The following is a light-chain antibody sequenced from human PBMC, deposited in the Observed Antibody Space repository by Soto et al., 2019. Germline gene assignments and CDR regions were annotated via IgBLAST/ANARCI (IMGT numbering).Light chain of an antibody. Sequence: QSVLTQPPSASGSPGHSVTISCTGTSSDVGGYTSVSWYQQHPGKAPKLIIYDVSKRPSGVPDRFSGSKSGSTASLTVSGFHAEDEGDYYCSSYAGNNYYVFGTGTKVTVL. J-gene: IGLJ1*01. V-gene: IGLV2-8*01. CDR2: DVS. CDR3: SSYAGNNYYV. CDR1: SSDVGGYTS.